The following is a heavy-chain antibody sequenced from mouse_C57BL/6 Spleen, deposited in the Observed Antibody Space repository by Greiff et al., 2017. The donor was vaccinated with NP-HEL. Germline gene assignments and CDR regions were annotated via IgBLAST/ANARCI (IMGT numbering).Heavy chain of an antibody. CDR2: INPSTGGT. J-gene: IGHJ2*01. D-gene: IGHD4-1*01. CDR1: GYSFTGYY. V-gene: IGHV1-42*01. Sequence: VQLQQSGPELVKPGASVKISCKASGYSFTGYYMNWVKQSPEKSLEWIGEINPSTGGTTYNQKFKAKATLTVDKSSSTAYMQLKSLTSEDSAVYYCARWGTGGYWGQGTTLTVSS. CDR3: ARWGTGGY.